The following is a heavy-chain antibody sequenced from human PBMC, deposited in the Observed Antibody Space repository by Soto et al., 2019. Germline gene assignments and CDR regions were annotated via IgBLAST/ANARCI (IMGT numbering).Heavy chain of an antibody. Sequence: QVQLQESGPGLVKPSQTLSLTCTVSGGSISSGGYYWSWIRQHPGKGLEWIGYIYYSGSTYYNPSLKSRVTISVDTSKNQFSLKLSSVTAADTAVYYCARGSYYDSSGYEPRDYYYYGMDVWGQGTTVTVSS. J-gene: IGHJ6*02. D-gene: IGHD3-22*01. CDR2: IYYSGST. CDR1: GGSISSGGYY. CDR3: ARGSYYDSSGYEPRDYYYYGMDV. V-gene: IGHV4-31*03.